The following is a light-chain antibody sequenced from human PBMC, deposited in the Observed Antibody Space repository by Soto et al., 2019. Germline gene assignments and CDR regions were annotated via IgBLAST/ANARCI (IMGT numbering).Light chain of an antibody. J-gene: IGLJ2*01. CDR2: EVS. CDR3: SSYAGSNKVV. V-gene: IGLV2-8*01. CDR1: SSDVGGYNY. Sequence: QSALTQPPSASGSPGQSVTICCTGTSSDVGGYNYVSWYQQHPGKAPKLMIYEVSKRPSGVPDRFSGSKSGNTASLTVSGLQAEDEADYYCSSYAGSNKVVFGGGTKVTVL.